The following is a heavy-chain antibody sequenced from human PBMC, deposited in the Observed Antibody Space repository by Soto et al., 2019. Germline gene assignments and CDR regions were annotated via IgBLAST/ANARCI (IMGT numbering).Heavy chain of an antibody. Sequence: QVQLVQSGAEVKKPGSSVKVSCKASGGSFSNYAVNWVRQAPGQGLEWMGGIIPMFDTTNNAQKFQGRVTIPADESTSTVYMGLSSLRSAVTALYYCAIGTYSCDSIGYDGAFDIWGQGTVVTVSS. CDR3: AIGTYSCDSIGYDGAFDI. CDR2: IIPMFDTT. D-gene: IGHD3-22*01. V-gene: IGHV1-69*01. J-gene: IGHJ3*02. CDR1: GGSFSNYA.